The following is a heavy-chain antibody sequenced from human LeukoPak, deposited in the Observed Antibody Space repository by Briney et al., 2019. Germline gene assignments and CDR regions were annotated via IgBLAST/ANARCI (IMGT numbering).Heavy chain of an antibody. Sequence: ASVKVSFKVSGYTLTELSMHWVRQAPGKGREWMGGFDPEDGETIYAQKFQGRVTMTEYTSTDTAYMGLNSLRSEDTAVYYCATGLSVVAATQSFDYWGQGTLVTVSS. J-gene: IGHJ4*02. D-gene: IGHD2-15*01. V-gene: IGHV1-24*01. CDR1: GYTLTELS. CDR3: ATGLSVVAATQSFDY. CDR2: FDPEDGET.